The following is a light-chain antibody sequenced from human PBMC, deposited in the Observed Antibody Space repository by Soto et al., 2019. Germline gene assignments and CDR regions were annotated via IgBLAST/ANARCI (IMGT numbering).Light chain of an antibody. V-gene: IGKV1-39*01. CDR1: QSISNS. Sequence: DIQMTQSPSSLSASVGDGVTITCQASQSISNSLNWYQHKPGKAPKVLINAASNLQSGVPSRFSGSGSGTEFTLNINGLQPEDFATYYCQQSYSLPRTFGQGTKLDIK. CDR2: AAS. J-gene: IGKJ2*01. CDR3: QQSYSLPRT.